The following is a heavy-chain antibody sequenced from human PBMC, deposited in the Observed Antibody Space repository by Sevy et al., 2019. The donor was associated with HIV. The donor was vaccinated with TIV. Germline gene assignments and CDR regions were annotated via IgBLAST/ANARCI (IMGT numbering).Heavy chain of an antibody. Sequence: GGSLRLSCAASEITLSNYAMNWVRQAPGRGLEWVSAISGSGGSTYYADSVKGRFTISRDNSKNTLSLQMHSLGVEDTAVDYCAKDRAVLVGDAFDLWGQGTMVTVSS. CDR3: AKDRAVLVGDAFDL. V-gene: IGHV3-23*01. CDR2: ISGSGGST. CDR1: EITLSNYA. J-gene: IGHJ3*01. D-gene: IGHD2-15*01.